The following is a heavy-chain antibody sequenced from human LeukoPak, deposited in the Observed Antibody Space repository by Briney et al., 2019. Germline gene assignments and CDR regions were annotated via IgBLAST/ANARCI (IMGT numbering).Heavy chain of an antibody. CDR1: SFTFSDFE. V-gene: IGHV3-48*03. J-gene: IGHJ6*04. D-gene: IGHD3-10*02. CDR3: AELGITMIGGV. Sequence: LSGGSLRLSCVTSSFTFSDFEMNWVRQAPGKGLEWLSYIGSRDNTVYYADSVRGRFTISRDNAKNSLYLYMNSLRAEDTAVYYCAELGITMIGGVWGKGTTVTISS. CDR2: IGSRDNTV.